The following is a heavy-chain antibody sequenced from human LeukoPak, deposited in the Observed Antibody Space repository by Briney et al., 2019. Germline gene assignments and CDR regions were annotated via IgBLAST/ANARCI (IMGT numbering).Heavy chain of an antibody. CDR3: ARGLNIYGRGRYYYYYMDV. J-gene: IGHJ6*03. Sequence: SETLSLTCAVYGGSFSGYYWSWIRQPPGKGLEWIGEINHSGSTNYNPSLKSRVTISVDTSKNHFSLKLSSVTAADTAVYYCARGLNIYGRGRYYYYYMDVWGKGTTVTVSS. D-gene: IGHD3-16*01. CDR2: INHSGST. V-gene: IGHV4-34*01. CDR1: GGSFSGYY.